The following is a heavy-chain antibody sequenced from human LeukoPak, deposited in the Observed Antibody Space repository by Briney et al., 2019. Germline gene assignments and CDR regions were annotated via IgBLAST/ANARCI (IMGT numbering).Heavy chain of an antibody. J-gene: IGHJ5*02. V-gene: IGHV5-51*01. Sequence: GESLKISCKGSGYSFTSYWIGWVRQMPGKGLEWMGIIYPGDSDTRYSPSFQGQVTISADKSISTAYLQWNSLKASDTAMYYCARHPIVVVPAAIGWGGLNWFDPWGQGTLVTVSS. CDR2: IYPGDSDT. CDR1: GYSFTSYW. CDR3: ARHPIVVVPAAIGWGGLNWFDP. D-gene: IGHD2-2*02.